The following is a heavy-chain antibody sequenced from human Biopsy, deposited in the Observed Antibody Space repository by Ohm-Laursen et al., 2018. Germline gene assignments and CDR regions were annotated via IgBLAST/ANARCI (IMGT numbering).Heavy chain of an antibody. CDR2: IDWDDYK. J-gene: IGHJ6*02. CDR3: ARTPTAIFSAGLVYRHRRHLQGMDV. CDR1: GFSLSARGMC. Sequence: TQTLTLTFDFSGFSLSARGMCVSWIRQPPGKALEWLARIDWDDYKDYSVSLKDRLTISKATSENQVVLTMTNTDPADTGTYFCARTPTAIFSAGLVYRHRRHLQGMDVWGQGTAVTVS. V-gene: IGHV2-70*11. D-gene: IGHD6-13*01.